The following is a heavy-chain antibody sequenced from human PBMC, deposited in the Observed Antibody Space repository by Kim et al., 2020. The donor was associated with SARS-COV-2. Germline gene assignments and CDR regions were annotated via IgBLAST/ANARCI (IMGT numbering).Heavy chain of an antibody. V-gene: IGHV4-39*01. CDR3: ARHPNRHSSSWYDLQGYYYYGMDV. CDR1: GGSISSSSYY. D-gene: IGHD6-13*01. J-gene: IGHJ6*02. CDR2: IYYSGST. Sequence: SETLSLTCTVSGGSISSSSYYWGWIRQPPGKGLEWIGSIYYSGSTYYNPSLKSRVTISVDTSKNQFSLKLSSVTAADTAVYYCARHPNRHSSSWYDLQGYYYYGMDVWGQGTTVTVSS.